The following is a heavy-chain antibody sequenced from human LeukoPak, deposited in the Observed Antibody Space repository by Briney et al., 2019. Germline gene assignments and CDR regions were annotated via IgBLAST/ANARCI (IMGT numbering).Heavy chain of an antibody. D-gene: IGHD3-3*01. CDR2: ISGSGGST. J-gene: IGHJ4*02. Sequence: PGGSLRLSCAASGFTFSNYGMHWVRQAPGKGLEWVSSISGSGGSTYYADSVKGRFTISRDNSKNTLYLQMNSLRAEDTAVYYCAKGGLSYYDFWSGYSIGSREYYFDYWGQGTLVTVSS. V-gene: IGHV3-23*01. CDR1: GFTFSNYG. CDR3: AKGGLSYYDFWSGYSIGSREYYFDY.